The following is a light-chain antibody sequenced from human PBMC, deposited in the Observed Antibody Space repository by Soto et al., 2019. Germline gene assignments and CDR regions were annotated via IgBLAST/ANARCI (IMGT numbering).Light chain of an antibody. V-gene: IGKV3-20*01. Sequence: EIVLTQSPGTLSLSPGERATLSCRASQSVPRSYLAWYQQKPGQAPRLLIYGTSSRATGIPDRFSASGSGTDFTLTISRLEPEDFAVFYCQQYGSSITFGQGTRLEIK. CDR2: GTS. CDR3: QQYGSSIT. CDR1: QSVPRSY. J-gene: IGKJ5*01.